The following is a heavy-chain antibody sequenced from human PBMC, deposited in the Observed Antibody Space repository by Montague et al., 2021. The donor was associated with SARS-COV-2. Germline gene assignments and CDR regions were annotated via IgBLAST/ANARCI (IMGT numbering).Heavy chain of an antibody. Sequence: SLRLSCAASGFTFSSYAMHWVRQAPGKGLEWVAVISYDGSNKYYADSVKGRFTISRDNSKNTLYLQMNSLRAEDTAMYYCASELADYGDFDYWGQGTLVTVSS. V-gene: IGHV3-30-3*01. D-gene: IGHD4-17*01. CDR2: ISYDGSNK. CDR1: GFTFSSYA. CDR3: ASELADYGDFDY. J-gene: IGHJ4*02.